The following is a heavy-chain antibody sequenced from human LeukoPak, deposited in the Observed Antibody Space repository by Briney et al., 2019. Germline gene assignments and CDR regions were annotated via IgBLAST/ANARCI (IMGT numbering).Heavy chain of an antibody. D-gene: IGHD2-15*01. CDR1: GGSISSSKW. Sequence: PSETLSLTCAVSGGSISSSKWWSWVRQPPGKGLEWIGEIYHSGSTNYSPSLKSRVTISVDKSKNQFSLKLSSVTAADTAVYYCAREGVAAHKRTPRLWYFDLWGRGTLVTVSS. CDR3: AREGVAAHKRTPRLWYFDL. CDR2: IYHSGST. J-gene: IGHJ2*01. V-gene: IGHV4-4*02.